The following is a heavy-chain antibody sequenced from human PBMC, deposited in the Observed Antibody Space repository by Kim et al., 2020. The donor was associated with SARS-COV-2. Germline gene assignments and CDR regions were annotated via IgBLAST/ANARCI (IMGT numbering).Heavy chain of an antibody. CDR3: ARDQSYYFYGMDV. J-gene: IGHJ6*02. V-gene: IGHV4-31*02. Sequence: YYNPSLESRVTISVDPSKNQFSLRLSSLTAADTAIYYCARDQSYYFYGMDVWGQGTTVTVSS.